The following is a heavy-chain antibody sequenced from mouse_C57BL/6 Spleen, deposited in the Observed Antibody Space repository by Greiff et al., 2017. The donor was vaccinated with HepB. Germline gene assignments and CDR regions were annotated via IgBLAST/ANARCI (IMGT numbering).Heavy chain of an antibody. V-gene: IGHV1-7*01. J-gene: IGHJ2*01. D-gene: IGHD2-1*01. CDR2: INPSSGYT. Sequence: VQLQQSGAELAKPGASVKLSCKASGYTFTSYWMHWVKQRPGQGLEWIGYINPSSGYTKYNQKFKDKATLTEDKSSSTAYMQLSSLTYGDSAVYYCARNYGNSADYFDYWGQGTTLTVSS. CDR3: ARNYGNSADYFDY. CDR1: GYTFTSYW.